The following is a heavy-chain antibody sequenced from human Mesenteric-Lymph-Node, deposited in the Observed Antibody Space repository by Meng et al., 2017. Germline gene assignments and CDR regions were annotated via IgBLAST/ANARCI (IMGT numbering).Heavy chain of an antibody. Sequence: GESLKISCVASGFTFSDYAISWVRQAPGMGLEWVANIKLDGSEKYYVDSVNGRFTISRDNAKNSLYLQMNSLRAEDTALYYCAPTLHCTSNKCPPWGQGTLVTVSS. J-gene: IGHJ5*02. CDR3: APTLHCTSNKCPP. V-gene: IGHV3-7*03. CDR2: IKLDGSEK. D-gene: IGHD2-2*01. CDR1: GFTFSDYA.